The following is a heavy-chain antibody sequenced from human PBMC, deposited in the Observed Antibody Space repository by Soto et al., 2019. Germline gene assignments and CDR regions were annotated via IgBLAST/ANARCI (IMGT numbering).Heavy chain of an antibody. D-gene: IGHD6-6*01. Sequence: NPSETLSLTCTVSGGSISSYHWSWIRQPPGKGLEWIGYIYYSGSTNYNPSLKSRVTISVDTSKNQFSLKLSSVTAADTAVYYCARHGGAARDYWGQGTLVTVSS. CDR1: GGSISSYH. CDR3: ARHGGAARDY. CDR2: IYYSGST. V-gene: IGHV4-59*01. J-gene: IGHJ4*02.